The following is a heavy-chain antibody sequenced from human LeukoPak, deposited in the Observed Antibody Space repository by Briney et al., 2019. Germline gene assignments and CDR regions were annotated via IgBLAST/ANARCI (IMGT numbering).Heavy chain of an antibody. CDR1: GYSISSGYY. D-gene: IGHD3-22*01. Sequence: SETLSLTCTVSGYSISSGYYWGWIRQPPGKGLEWIGNIFHSGSTYYNPSLKSRVTISVDTSKNQFSLKLTSVTAADTAAYYCARVVSMTMIVVIPLYFDYWGQGTLVTVSS. J-gene: IGHJ4*02. CDR2: IFHSGST. CDR3: ARVVSMTMIVVIPLYFDY. V-gene: IGHV4-38-2*02.